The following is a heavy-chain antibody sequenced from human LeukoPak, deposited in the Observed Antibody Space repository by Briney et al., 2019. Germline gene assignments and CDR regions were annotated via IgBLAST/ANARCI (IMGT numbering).Heavy chain of an antibody. Sequence: PSETLSLTCTVSGGSISSYYWSWIRQPPGKGLEWIGYIHYSGSTNYNPSLKSRVTISVDTSKNQFSLKLSSVTAADTAVYYCARHRWLRRYFDYWGQGTLVTVSS. CDR3: ARHRWLRRYFDY. J-gene: IGHJ4*02. CDR2: IHYSGST. D-gene: IGHD5-12*01. V-gene: IGHV4-59*08. CDR1: GGSISSYY.